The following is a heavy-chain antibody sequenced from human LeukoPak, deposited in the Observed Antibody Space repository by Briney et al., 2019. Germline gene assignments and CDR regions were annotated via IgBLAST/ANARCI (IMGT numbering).Heavy chain of an antibody. D-gene: IGHD3-9*01. CDR2: INPNSGGT. J-gene: IGHJ4*02. V-gene: IGHV1-2*02. CDR3: ARVDFAWYYFDY. CDR1: GYTFTGYY. Sequence: ASVKVSCKASGYTFTGYYMHWVRQAPGQGLEWMGWINPNSGGTNYAQKFQGRVTMTRDTSISTAYMELSRLRSDDTAVYYCARVDFAWYYFDYWGQGTLVTVSS.